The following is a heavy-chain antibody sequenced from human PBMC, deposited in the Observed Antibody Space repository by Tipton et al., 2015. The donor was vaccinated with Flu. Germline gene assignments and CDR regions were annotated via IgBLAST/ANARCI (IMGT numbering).Heavy chain of an antibody. J-gene: IGHJ6*03. CDR3: ARNRGGQYYDFWSGYLPHYMDV. Sequence: TLSLTCAVSGYSISSSNWWGWIRQPPGKGLEWIGYIYYSGSTYYNPSLKSRVTMSVDTSKNQFSLKLSSVTAVDTAVYYCARNRGGQYYDFWSGYLPHYMDVWGKGTTVTVSS. CDR1: GYSISSSNW. V-gene: IGHV4-28*01. CDR2: IYYSGST. D-gene: IGHD3-3*01.